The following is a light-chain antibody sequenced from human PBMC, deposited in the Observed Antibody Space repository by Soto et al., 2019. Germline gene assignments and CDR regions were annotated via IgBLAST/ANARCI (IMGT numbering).Light chain of an antibody. V-gene: IGKV3-20*01. CDR3: QQCGDSTQVLN. CDR1: QGVSRRN. CDR2: GAS. Sequence: EIVLTQSPGTLSLSPGESAALSCRASQGVSRRNLAWYQQKPGQAPRLLSYGASNRAAGSPARFSGSGSGTDFTVATTRLEPEDIAVYYCQQCGDSTQVLNFGGGTKVEIK. J-gene: IGKJ4*01.